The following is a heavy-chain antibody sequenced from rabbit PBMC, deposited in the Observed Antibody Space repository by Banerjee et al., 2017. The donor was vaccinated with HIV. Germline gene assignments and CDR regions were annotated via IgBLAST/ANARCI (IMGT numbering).Heavy chain of an antibody. D-gene: IGHD4-1*01. CDR2: IDTGGSGST. CDR1: GFSFSSNYY. J-gene: IGHJ4*01. CDR3: ARDLTDAIGWNFGW. Sequence: QSLEESGGDLVKPGASLTLTCTASGFSFSSNYYIAWVRQAPGKGLEWIGCIDTGGSGSTYYASWAKGRFTISKTSSTTVTLRMTSLTAADTATYFCARDLTDAIGWNFGWWGPGTLVTVS. V-gene: IGHV1S40*01.